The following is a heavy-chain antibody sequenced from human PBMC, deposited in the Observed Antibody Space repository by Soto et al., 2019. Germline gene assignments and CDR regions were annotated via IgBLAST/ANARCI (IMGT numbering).Heavy chain of an antibody. Sequence: EVQLVESGGGLVQPGGSLRLSCAASGFTVSSNYMSWVRQAPGKGLEWVSVIYSGGSTYYADSVKGRFTISRDNSKIXLYLQMNSLRAEDTAVYYCARADYDILTGYYSLDYWGQGTLVTVSS. D-gene: IGHD3-9*01. V-gene: IGHV3-66*01. J-gene: IGHJ4*02. CDR2: IYSGGST. CDR1: GFTVSSNY. CDR3: ARADYDILTGYYSLDY.